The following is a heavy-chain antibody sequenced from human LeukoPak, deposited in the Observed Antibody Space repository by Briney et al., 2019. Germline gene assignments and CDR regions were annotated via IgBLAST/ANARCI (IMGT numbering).Heavy chain of an antibody. CDR1: GFTFNNYA. CDR2: ISGSRGDT. Sequence: TGGPLRLSCVASGFTFNNYAMSWVRQAPGKGLEWVSAISGSRGDTYYAASVQGRFTISRDNSRNTLYLQMNSLRAEDTALYYCAKDRRFPDDVLDLWGQGTLVTVSS. J-gene: IGHJ3*01. V-gene: IGHV3-23*01. CDR3: AKDRRFPDDVLDL. D-gene: IGHD2-21*01.